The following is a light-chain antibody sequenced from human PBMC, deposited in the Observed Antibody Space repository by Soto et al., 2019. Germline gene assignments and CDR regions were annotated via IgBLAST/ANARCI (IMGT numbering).Light chain of an antibody. J-gene: IGLJ2*01. Sequence: QSALTQPASVSGSPGQSITISCTGTSSDVGGYDFVSWYQHHPGKVPKLMIFEVSKRPSGVSNRFSGSKSGNTASLTISGLQAEDEADYYRSSYTSTTLVFGGGTKLTVL. CDR3: SSYTSTTLV. V-gene: IGLV2-14*01. CDR1: SSDVGGYDF. CDR2: EVS.